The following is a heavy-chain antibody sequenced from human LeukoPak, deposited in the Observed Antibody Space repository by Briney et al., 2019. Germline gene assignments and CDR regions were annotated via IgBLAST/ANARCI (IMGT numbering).Heavy chain of an antibody. V-gene: IGHV3-7*01. Sequence: GGSLRLSCAASGFTFSSYWMSWVRQAPGKGLEWVANIRRYGSEKYYVDSVKGRFTISRDNAKNSLYLQMNSLRAEDTAVYYCASSGYCSSTSCYPYYYYYMDVWGKGTTVTVSS. J-gene: IGHJ6*03. CDR1: GFTFSSYW. CDR2: IRRYGSEK. CDR3: ASSGYCSSTSCYPYYYYYMDV. D-gene: IGHD2-2*01.